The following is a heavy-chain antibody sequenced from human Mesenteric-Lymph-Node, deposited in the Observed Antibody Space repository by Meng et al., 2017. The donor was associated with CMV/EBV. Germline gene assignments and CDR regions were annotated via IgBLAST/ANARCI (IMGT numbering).Heavy chain of an antibody. V-gene: IGHV3-30*04. CDR1: GFTFSSYA. Sequence: GGSLRLSCAASGFTFSSYAMYWVRQAPGKGLEWVAAISYDGSNKYYADSVKGRFTVSRDNAKNSLYLQMNSLRAEDTAVYYCACNSGDCWGQGTLVTVSS. J-gene: IGHJ4*02. D-gene: IGHD3-10*01. CDR3: ACNSGDC. CDR2: ISYDGSNK.